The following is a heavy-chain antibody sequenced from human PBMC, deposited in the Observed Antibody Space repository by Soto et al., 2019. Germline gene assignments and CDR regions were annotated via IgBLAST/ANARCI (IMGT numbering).Heavy chain of an antibody. V-gene: IGHV5-51*01. Sequence: GESLKISCKGSGYSFTSYWIGWVRQMPGKGLEWMGIIYPGDSDTRYIPSFQGQVTISADKSISTAYLQWSSLKASDTAMYYCARLGSSSWSPGFYDGMDVWGQGTTVTVST. D-gene: IGHD6-13*01. CDR1: GYSFTSYW. CDR2: IYPGDSDT. J-gene: IGHJ6*01. CDR3: ARLGSSSWSPGFYDGMDV.